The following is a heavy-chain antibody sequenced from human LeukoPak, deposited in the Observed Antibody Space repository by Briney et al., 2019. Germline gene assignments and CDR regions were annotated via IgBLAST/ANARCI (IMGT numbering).Heavy chain of an antibody. V-gene: IGHV3-64D*06. CDR3: VIDVDYWSSGSYLGYFDY. CDR2: INGDGGGA. D-gene: IGHD3-10*01. Sequence: GGSLRLSCSASGFTFTGYAMHWVRQAPGQGLKHVSGINGDGGGAYYLDSVRDKFTISRDNSKNTLYLEMSSLRTEDTAVYYCVIDVDYWSSGSYLGYFDYRGQGILVSVSS. CDR1: GFTFTGYA. J-gene: IGHJ4*02.